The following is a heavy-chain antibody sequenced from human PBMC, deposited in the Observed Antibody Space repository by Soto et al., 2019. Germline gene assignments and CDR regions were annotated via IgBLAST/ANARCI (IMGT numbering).Heavy chain of an antibody. CDR1: GFTFTSSA. Sequence: SVKVSCKASGFTFTSSAVQWVRQARGQRLEWIGWIVVGSGNTNYAQKFQERVTITRDMSTSTAYMELSSMRSEDTAVYYCAADPTIVGAPDFDYWGQGTLVTVSS. CDR2: IVVGSGNT. CDR3: AADPTIVGAPDFDY. V-gene: IGHV1-58*01. D-gene: IGHD1-26*01. J-gene: IGHJ4*02.